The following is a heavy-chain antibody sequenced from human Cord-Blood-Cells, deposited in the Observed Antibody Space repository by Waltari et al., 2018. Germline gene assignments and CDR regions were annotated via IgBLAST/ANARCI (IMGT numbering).Heavy chain of an antibody. CDR2: IYWDDDK. D-gene: IGHD6-13*01. J-gene: IGHJ4*02. V-gene: IGHV2-5*02. CDR3: AHVNSIAAAGNFDY. Sequence: QITLKESGPTLVKPTQTLTLTCTFSGFSLSTSGVGVGWLRQPPGKALEWLALIYWDDDKRYSPSLKSRLTITKDTSKNQVVLTMTNMDPVDTATYYCAHVNSIAAAGNFDYWGQGTLVTVSS. CDR1: GFSLSTSGVG.